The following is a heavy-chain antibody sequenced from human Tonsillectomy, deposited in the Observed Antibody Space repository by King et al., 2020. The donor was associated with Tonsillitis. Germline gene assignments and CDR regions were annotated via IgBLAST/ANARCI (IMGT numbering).Heavy chain of an antibody. CDR2: ISWNSGSI. D-gene: IGHD2-15*01. CDR3: AKDGASKEKWWYTGARWYFDL. Sequence: VQLVESGGGLVQPGRSLRLSCAASGFTFDDYAMHWVRQAPGKGLEWVSGISWNSGSIGYADSVKGRFTISRDNAKNSLYLQMNSLRAEDTALYYCAKDGASKEKWWYTGARWYFDLWGRGTLVTVSS. V-gene: IGHV3-9*01. CDR1: GFTFDDYA. J-gene: IGHJ2*01.